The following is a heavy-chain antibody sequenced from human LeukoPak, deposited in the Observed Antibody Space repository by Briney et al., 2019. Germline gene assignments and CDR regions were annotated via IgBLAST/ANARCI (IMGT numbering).Heavy chain of an antibody. Sequence: GRSLRLSCAASGFTFSSYGMHWVRQAPGKGLEWVAVISYDVSNKYYADSVKGRFTISRDNSKNTLYLQMNSLRAEDTAVYYCAKLPWGDHDLFDYWGQGTLVTVSS. CDR2: ISYDVSNK. V-gene: IGHV3-30*18. CDR3: AKLPWGDHDLFDY. J-gene: IGHJ4*02. CDR1: GFTFSSYG. D-gene: IGHD2-21*02.